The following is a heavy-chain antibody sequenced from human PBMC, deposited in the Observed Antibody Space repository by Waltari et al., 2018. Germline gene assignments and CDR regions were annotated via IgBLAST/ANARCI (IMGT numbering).Heavy chain of an antibody. V-gene: IGHV3-30-3*01. CDR2: ISYDGSNK. Sequence: QVQLVESGGGVVQPGRSLRLSCAASGFTFSSSAMHWVRQAPGKGLEWVAVISYDGSNKYYADSVKGRFTISRDNSKNTLYLQMNSLRAEDTAVYYCATDSGSYPRDYWGQGTLVTVSS. CDR3: ATDSGSYPRDY. D-gene: IGHD1-26*01. J-gene: IGHJ4*02. CDR1: GFTFSSSA.